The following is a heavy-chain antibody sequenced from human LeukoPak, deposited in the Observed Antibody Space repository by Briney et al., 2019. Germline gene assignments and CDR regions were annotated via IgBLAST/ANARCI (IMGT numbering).Heavy chain of an antibody. CDR2: IDWDDDK. D-gene: IGHD3-22*01. CDR3: ARMRRYYDSSGYPDY. CDR1: GFSLSTSGMC. V-gene: IGHV2-70*11. Sequence: SGPTLVNPTQTLTLTCTFSGFSLSTSGMCVSWIRQPPGKALEWLARIDWDDDKYYSTSLKTRLTISRDTSKNQVVLTMTNMDPVDTATYYCARMRRYYDSSGYPDYWGQGTLVTVS. J-gene: IGHJ4*02.